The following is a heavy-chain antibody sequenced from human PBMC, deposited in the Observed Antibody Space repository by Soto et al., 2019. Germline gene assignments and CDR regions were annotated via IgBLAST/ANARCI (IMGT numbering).Heavy chain of an antibody. CDR1: GGSISSYY. J-gene: IGHJ4*02. CDR3: GVAATPFPYFDY. D-gene: IGHD2-15*01. V-gene: IGHV4-59*01. Sequence: SETLSLTCTVSGGSISSYYWSWIRQPPGKGLEWIGYIYYSGSTNYNPSLKSRVTISVDTSKNQFSLKLSSVTAADTAVYFCGVAATPFPYFDYWGQGTLVTVSS. CDR2: IYYSGST.